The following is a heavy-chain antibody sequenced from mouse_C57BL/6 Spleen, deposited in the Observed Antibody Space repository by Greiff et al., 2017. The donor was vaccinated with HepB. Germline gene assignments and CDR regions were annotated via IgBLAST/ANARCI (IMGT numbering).Heavy chain of an antibody. J-gene: IGHJ4*01. V-gene: IGHV3-6*01. D-gene: IGHD1-1*01. Sequence: EVQLQQSGPGLVKPSQSLSLTCSVTGYSITSGYYWNWIRQFPGNKLEWMGYISYDGSNNYNPSLKNRISITRDTSKNQFFLKLNSVTTEDTATYYCASIYYYGSSLLYAMDYWGQGTSVTVSS. CDR3: ASIYYYGSSLLYAMDY. CDR1: GYSITSGYY. CDR2: ISYDGSN.